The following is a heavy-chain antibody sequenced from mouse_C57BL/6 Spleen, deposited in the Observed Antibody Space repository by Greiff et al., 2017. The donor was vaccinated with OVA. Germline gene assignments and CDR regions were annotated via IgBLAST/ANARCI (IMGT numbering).Heavy chain of an antibody. CDR2: IDPENGDT. Sequence: VQLKQSGAELVRPGASVKLSCTASGFNIKDDYMHWVKQRPEQGLEWIGWIDPENGDTEYASKFQGKATITADTSSNTAYLQLSSLTSEDTAVYYCTFYGSSGFDYWGQGTTLTVSS. CDR3: TFYGSSGFDY. CDR1: GFNIKDDY. J-gene: IGHJ2*01. D-gene: IGHD1-1*01. V-gene: IGHV14-4*01.